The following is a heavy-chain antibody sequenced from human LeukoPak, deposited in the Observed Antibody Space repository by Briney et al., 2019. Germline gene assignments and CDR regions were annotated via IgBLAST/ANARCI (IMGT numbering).Heavy chain of an antibody. D-gene: IGHD6-19*01. Sequence: PSETLSLTCSVTGGSISRSSYYWGWIRQPPGEGLEWIGNIHYSGKTYYNPSLKSRVTISIDTSKNQFSLKLSSVIAADTAVYSCAKVGGLAVAGTDNWMDPWGQGTLVTVSS. CDR2: IHYSGKT. CDR3: AKVGGLAVAGTDNWMDP. V-gene: IGHV4-39*02. J-gene: IGHJ5*02. CDR1: GGSISRSSYY.